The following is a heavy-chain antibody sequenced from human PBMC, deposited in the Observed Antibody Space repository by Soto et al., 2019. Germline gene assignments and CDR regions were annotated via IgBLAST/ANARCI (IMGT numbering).Heavy chain of an antibody. CDR1: GFTFSSYS. J-gene: IGHJ4*02. V-gene: IGHV3-21*01. D-gene: IGHD6-6*01. CDR3: ARVGGQLVPGFDY. CDR2: ISSSSSYI. Sequence: ESGGGLVKPGGSLRLSCAASGFTFSSYSMNWVRQAPGKGLEWVSSISSSSSYINYADSVKGRFTISRDNAKNSLYLQMNSLRAEDTAVYYCARVGGQLVPGFDYWGQGTLVTVSS.